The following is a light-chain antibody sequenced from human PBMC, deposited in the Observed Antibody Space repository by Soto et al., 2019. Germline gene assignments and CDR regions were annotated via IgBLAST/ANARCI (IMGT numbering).Light chain of an antibody. J-gene: IGKJ2*01. CDR2: DAF. CDR1: QSVSKY. V-gene: IGKV3-11*01. Sequence: EIVLTQSPATLSLSPGERATLSCRASQSVSKYLAWYQQKPGQAPRLLIYDAFNRAIGIPARFSGSGSGTDFTLTISSLEPADFAVYYCQQRSNWPGTFGQGNKLEI. CDR3: QQRSNWPGT.